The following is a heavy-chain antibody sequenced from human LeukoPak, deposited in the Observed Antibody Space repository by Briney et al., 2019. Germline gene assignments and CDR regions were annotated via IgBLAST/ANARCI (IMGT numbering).Heavy chain of an antibody. J-gene: IGHJ4*02. V-gene: IGHV3-23*01. CDR2: ISGSGGST. CDR1: GFTFSSYA. Sequence: GGSLRLSCAVSGFTFSSYAMSWVRQAPGKGLEWVSAISGSGGSTYYADSVKGRFTISRDNSKNTLYLQMNSLRAEDTAVYYCAKDRRIAVAGTVPDYWGQGTLVTVSS. D-gene: IGHD6-19*01. CDR3: AKDRRIAVAGTVPDY.